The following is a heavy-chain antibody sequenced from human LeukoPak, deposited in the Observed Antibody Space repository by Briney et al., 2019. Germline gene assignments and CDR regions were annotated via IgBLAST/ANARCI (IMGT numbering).Heavy chain of an antibody. CDR3: ASRGLHSSSWERLPMRPNWFDP. CDR1: GGSFSGYY. CDR2: INHSGST. V-gene: IGHV4-34*01. Sequence: SETLSLTCAVYGGSFSGYYWSWIRQPPGEGLEWIGEINHSGSTNYNPSLKSRVTISVDTSKNQFSLKLSSVTAADTAVYYCASRGLHSSSWERLPMRPNWFDPWGQGTLVPVSS. D-gene: IGHD6-13*01. J-gene: IGHJ5*02.